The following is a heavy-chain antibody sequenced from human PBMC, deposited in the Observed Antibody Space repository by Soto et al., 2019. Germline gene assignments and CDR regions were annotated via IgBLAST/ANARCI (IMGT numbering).Heavy chain of an antibody. CDR3: ARYKNDFWSGSYYYYYYMDV. CDR1: GFSLSNARMG. D-gene: IGHD3-3*01. J-gene: IGHJ6*03. CDR2: IFSNDEK. Sequence: QVTLKESGPVLVKPTETLTLTCTVSGFSLSNARMGVSWIRQPPGKALEWLAHIFSNDEKSYSTSLKSRLNISQDTSKSQVVLTMTNMDPVDTATYYCARYKNDFWSGSYYYYYYMDVWGKGTTVTVSS. V-gene: IGHV2-26*01.